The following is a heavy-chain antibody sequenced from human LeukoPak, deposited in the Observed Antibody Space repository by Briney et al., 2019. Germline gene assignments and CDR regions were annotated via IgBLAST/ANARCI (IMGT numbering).Heavy chain of an antibody. CDR3: VVGGSPGY. CDR2: ISTDGYTT. V-gene: IGHV3-74*01. CDR1: GLAFSAYK. Sequence: GGSLRLSCAASGLAFSAYKMHWVRQAPRKGLVGVSRISTDGYTTDYADFVQGRFTASRDNTKNTWSLEMNSLRAEDTAVYYCVVGGSPGYWGQGTLVTVSS. J-gene: IGHJ4*02. D-gene: IGHD2-15*01.